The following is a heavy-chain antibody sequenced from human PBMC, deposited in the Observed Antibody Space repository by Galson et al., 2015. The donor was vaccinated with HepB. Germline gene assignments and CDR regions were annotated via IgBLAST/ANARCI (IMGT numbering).Heavy chain of an antibody. J-gene: IGHJ4*02. Sequence: SLRLSCAASGFTFSSYAMSWVRQAPGKGLEWVSAISGSGGRTYYADSVKGRFTISRDNSKNTLYLQMNSLRAEDTAVYYCAKLRVLLWFGQIDYWGQGTLVTVSS. CDR3: AKLRVLLWFGQIDY. V-gene: IGHV3-23*01. D-gene: IGHD3-10*01. CDR1: GFTFSSYA. CDR2: ISGSGGRT.